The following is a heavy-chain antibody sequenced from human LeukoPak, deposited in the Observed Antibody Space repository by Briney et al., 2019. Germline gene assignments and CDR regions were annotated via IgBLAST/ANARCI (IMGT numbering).Heavy chain of an antibody. V-gene: IGHV4-39*01. CDR2: IYYSGST. CDR1: GGSISSSNYY. D-gene: IGHD2-15*01. J-gene: IGHJ4*02. Sequence: PSETLSLTCTVSGGSISSSNYYWGWIRQPPGKGLEWIGSIYYSGSTYYNPSLKSRVTISVDTSKNQFSLKLSSVTAADTAVFYCARHRGCSGGSCYRYFDYWGQGTLVIVSS. CDR3: ARHRGCSGGSCYRYFDY.